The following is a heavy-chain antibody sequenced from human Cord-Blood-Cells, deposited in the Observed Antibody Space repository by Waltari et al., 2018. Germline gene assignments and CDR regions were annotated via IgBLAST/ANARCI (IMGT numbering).Heavy chain of an antibody. D-gene: IGHD6-13*01. CDR2: IYWDDDK. J-gene: IGHJ4*02. CDR3: AHTVGIAAAGTPFDY. CDR1: GFSLSTSGVG. Sequence: QITLKESGPTLVKPTQTLTLTCTFSGFSLSTSGVGVGWIRQPPGKALEWLALIYWDDDKRYSPSLNSRLTLPKDTSKKQVVLTMTNMDPVDTATYYCAHTVGIAAAGTPFDYWGQGTLVTVSS. V-gene: IGHV2-5*02.